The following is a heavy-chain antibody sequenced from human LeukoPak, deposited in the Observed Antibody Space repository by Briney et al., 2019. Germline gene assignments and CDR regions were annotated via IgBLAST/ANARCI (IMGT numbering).Heavy chain of an antibody. D-gene: IGHD3-10*01. Sequence: GRSLRLSCAASGFTFSSYAMHWVRQAPGKGLEWVAVISYDGSNKYYADSVKGRFTISRDNSKNTLYLQMNSLRAEDTAVYYCARDLNYYGSGSYPHWFDPWGQGTLVTVSS. CDR3: ARDLNYYGSGSYPHWFDP. J-gene: IGHJ5*02. V-gene: IGHV3-30*04. CDR2: ISYDGSNK. CDR1: GFTFSSYA.